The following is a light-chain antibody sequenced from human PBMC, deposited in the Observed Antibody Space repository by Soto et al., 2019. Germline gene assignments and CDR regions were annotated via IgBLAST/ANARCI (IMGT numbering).Light chain of an antibody. CDR3: QQHGNSPWT. J-gene: IGKJ1*01. CDR1: QSVSTTY. CDR2: GAS. Sequence: EIVLTQSPGTLSLSPGERATLSCRASQSVSTTYLAWYQQKPGQAPRLLIYGASSRATGIPDRFSGSGSGTVFTLTISRLEPEDFAVYYCQQHGNSPWTFGQGTKVEIK. V-gene: IGKV3-20*01.